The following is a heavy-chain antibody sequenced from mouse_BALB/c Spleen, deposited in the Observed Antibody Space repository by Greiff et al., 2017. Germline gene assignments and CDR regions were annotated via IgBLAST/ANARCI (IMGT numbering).Heavy chain of an antibody. CDR3: AHDGYYGY. D-gene: IGHD2-3*01. Sequence: VQLQQSGAELVKPGASVKLSCTASGFNIKDTYMHWVKQRPEQGLEWIGRIDPANGNTKYDPKFQGKATITADTSSNTAYLQLSSLTSEDTAVYYCAHDGYYGYWGQGTTLTVAS. CDR2: IDPANGNT. CDR1: GFNIKDTY. V-gene: IGHV14-3*02. J-gene: IGHJ2*01.